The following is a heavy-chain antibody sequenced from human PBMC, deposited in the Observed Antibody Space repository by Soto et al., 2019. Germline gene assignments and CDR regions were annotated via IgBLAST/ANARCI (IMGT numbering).Heavy chain of an antibody. V-gene: IGHV4-39*01. CDR3: ARHWGSSSWPLYYYYYYGMDV. Sequence: QLQLQESGPGLVKPSETLSLTCTVSGGSISSSSYYWGWIRQPPGKGLEWIGSIYYSGSTYYNPSLKSRVTISVDTSKNQFSLKLSSVTAADTAVYYCARHWGSSSWPLYYYYYYGMDVWGQGTTVTVSS. D-gene: IGHD6-13*01. CDR1: GGSISSSSYY. CDR2: IYYSGST. J-gene: IGHJ6*02.